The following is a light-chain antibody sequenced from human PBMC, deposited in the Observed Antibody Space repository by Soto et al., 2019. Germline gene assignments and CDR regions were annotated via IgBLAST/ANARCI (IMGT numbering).Light chain of an antibody. J-gene: IGLJ1*01. Sequence: HSALTQPASVSGSPGQSITISCTGTSSDVGGYHYVSWYQHHPGKAPKLMIYDVSNRPSGVSNRFSGSKSGNTASLTISGLQPEDEADYYCCSYTTSNTRQIVFGTGTKLTVL. CDR3: CSYTTSNTRQIV. CDR1: SSDVGGYHY. CDR2: DVS. V-gene: IGLV2-14*03.